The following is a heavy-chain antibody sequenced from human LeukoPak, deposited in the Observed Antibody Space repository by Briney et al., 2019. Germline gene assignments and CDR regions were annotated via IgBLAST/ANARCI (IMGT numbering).Heavy chain of an antibody. D-gene: IGHD3-16*01. Sequence: PSETQSLTCTVSGGSISSSSYYWGWIRQPPGKGLEWIGSIYYSGSTYYNPSLKSRVTISVDTSKNQFSLKLSSVTAADTAVYYCARETSQKGAHYMDVWGKGTTVTISS. J-gene: IGHJ6*03. V-gene: IGHV4-39*02. CDR2: IYYSGST. CDR1: GGSISSSSYY. CDR3: ARETSQKGAHYMDV.